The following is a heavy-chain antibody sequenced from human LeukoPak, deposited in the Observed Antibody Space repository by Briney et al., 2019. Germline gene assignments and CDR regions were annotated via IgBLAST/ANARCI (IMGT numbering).Heavy chain of an antibody. J-gene: IGHJ4*02. CDR1: GFTFSDFW. CDR3: AIATTGRGAFGS. D-gene: IGHD1-1*01. V-gene: IGHV3-7*01. Sequence: GGSLRLSCAASGFTFSDFWMSWVRQAPGKGLECVASTNEAGGDKYYVDSVKGRFTISRDNSKNSLSLQMNSLTAEDTAIYYCAIATTGRGAFGSWGQGTLVTVSS. CDR2: TNEAGGDK.